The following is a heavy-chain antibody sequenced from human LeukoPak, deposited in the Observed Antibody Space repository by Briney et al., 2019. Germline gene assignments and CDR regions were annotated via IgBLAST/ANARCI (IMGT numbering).Heavy chain of an antibody. D-gene: IGHD6-19*01. CDR1: GGSISSSSYY. Sequence: PSETLSLTCTVSGGSISSSSYYWGWIRQPPGKGLEWIGSIYYSGSTYYNPSLKSRVTISVDTSKNQFSLKLSSVTAADTAVYYRARQSYSSGWYWSYWGQGTLVTVSS. CDR3: ARQSYSSGWYWSY. CDR2: IYYSGST. J-gene: IGHJ4*02. V-gene: IGHV4-39*01.